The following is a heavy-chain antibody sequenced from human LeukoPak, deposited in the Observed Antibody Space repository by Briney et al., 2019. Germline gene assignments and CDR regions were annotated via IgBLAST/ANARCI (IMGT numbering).Heavy chain of an antibody. V-gene: IGHV3-9*01. CDR2: ISWNSGGI. Sequence: PGGSLRLSCAASGFTFDDYAMHWVRQAPGKGLEWVSGISWNSGGIGYADSVKGRFTISRDNAKNSLYLQMNSLRVEDTALYYCAKDGNYDILTGYLDYWGQGTLVTVSS. CDR3: AKDGNYDILTGYLDY. J-gene: IGHJ4*02. D-gene: IGHD3-9*01. CDR1: GFTFDDYA.